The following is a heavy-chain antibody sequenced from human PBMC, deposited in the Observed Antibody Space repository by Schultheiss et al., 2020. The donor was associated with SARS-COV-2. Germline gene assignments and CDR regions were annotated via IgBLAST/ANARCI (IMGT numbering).Heavy chain of an antibody. J-gene: IGHJ2*01. Sequence: ASVKVSCKASGYTFSSHAMHWVRQAPGQRLEWMGWISAYNGNTNYAQKLQGRVTMTTDTSTSTAYMELRSLRSDDTAVYYCARDPARRYYDSSGYWGAWYFDLWGRGTLVTVSS. D-gene: IGHD3-22*01. CDR3: ARDPARRYYDSSGYWGAWYFDL. CDR2: ISAYNGNT. CDR1: GYTFSSHA. V-gene: IGHV1-18*01.